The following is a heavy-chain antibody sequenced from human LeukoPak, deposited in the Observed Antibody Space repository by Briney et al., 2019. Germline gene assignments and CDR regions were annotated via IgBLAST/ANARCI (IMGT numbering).Heavy chain of an antibody. V-gene: IGHV4-39*07. CDR2: IYYSGST. J-gene: IGHJ4*02. Sequence: PSETLSLTCTVSGGSISSSSYYWGWIRQPPGKGLEWIGSIYYSGSTYYNPSLKSRVTISVDTSKNQFSLKLSSVTAADTAVYYCARTSLNWGSWDYWGQGTLVTVSS. CDR3: ARTSLNWGSWDY. D-gene: IGHD7-27*01. CDR1: GGSISSSSYY.